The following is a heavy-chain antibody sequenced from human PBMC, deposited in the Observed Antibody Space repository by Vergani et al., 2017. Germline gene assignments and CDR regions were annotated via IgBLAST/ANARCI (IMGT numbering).Heavy chain of an antibody. J-gene: IGHJ3*02. V-gene: IGHV1-46*01. CDR2: INPSGGST. CDR1: GYTFTSYY. CDR3: ATHIKEEQPRTGDAFDI. Sequence: QVQLVQSGAEVKKPGSSVKVSCKASGYTFTSYYMHWVRQAPGQGLEWMGIINPSGGSTSYAQKFQGRVTMTRDTSTSTVYMELSSLRSEDTAVYYCATHIKEEQPRTGDAFDIWGQGTMVTVSS. D-gene: IGHD6-13*01.